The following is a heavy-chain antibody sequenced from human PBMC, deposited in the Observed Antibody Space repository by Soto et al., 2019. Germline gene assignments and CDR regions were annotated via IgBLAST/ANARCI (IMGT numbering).Heavy chain of an antibody. Sequence: GGSLRLSCAASGFTFSSYAMSWVRQAPGKGLEWVSAISGSGGSTYYADSVKGRFTISRDNSKNTLYLQMNSLRAEDTAVYYCAKAAGEGGSLWFGELLPYYYYGMDVWGQGTTVTVSS. CDR1: GFTFSSYA. CDR3: AKAAGEGGSLWFGELLPYYYYGMDV. J-gene: IGHJ6*02. CDR2: ISGSGGST. V-gene: IGHV3-23*01. D-gene: IGHD3-10*01.